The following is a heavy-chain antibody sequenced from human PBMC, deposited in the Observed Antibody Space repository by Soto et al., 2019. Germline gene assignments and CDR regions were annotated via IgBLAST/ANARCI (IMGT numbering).Heavy chain of an antibody. CDR3: AKGVLGVPNWFDP. CDR2: IYYSGGT. CDR1: GGSISNSANH. J-gene: IGHJ5*02. D-gene: IGHD3-10*01. V-gene: IGHV4-31*03. Sequence: QVQLQESGPGVVWPSQTLSLSCTVSGGSISNSANHWSWIRQHPGEGLEWIGHIYYSGGTYYSPSLKGRVTMSIDASKNQFSLKLSSVTAADTAVYYCAKGVLGVPNWFDPWGQGTLVTVSS.